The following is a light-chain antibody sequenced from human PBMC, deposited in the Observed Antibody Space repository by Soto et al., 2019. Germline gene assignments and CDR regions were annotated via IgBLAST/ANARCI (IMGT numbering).Light chain of an antibody. V-gene: IGKV3-20*01. CDR1: QSIRSGR. CDR3: QEYDGSPIT. J-gene: IGKJ5*01. Sequence: EIVLTQSPDTLSLSPGERATLSCRASQSIRSGRLAWYQQKPGQAPTLVIFDASSRASGIPERFSGSGSGTDFTLTITRLEPEDFAVYYCQEYDGSPITFGLGTRLEFK. CDR2: DAS.